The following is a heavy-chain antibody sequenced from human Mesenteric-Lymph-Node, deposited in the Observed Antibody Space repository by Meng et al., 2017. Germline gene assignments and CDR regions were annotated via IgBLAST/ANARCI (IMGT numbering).Heavy chain of an antibody. CDR3: ARDFAIAARRVPAY. D-gene: IGHD6-6*01. CDR1: GGTFSSYA. J-gene: IGHJ4*02. Sequence: SVKVSCKASGGTFSSYAISWVRQAPGQGLEWMGGIIPIFGTANYAQKFQGRVTITADESTSTAYMELSSLRSGDTAVYYCARDFAIAARRVPAYWGEETLVTVSS. CDR2: IIPIFGTA. V-gene: IGHV1-69*13.